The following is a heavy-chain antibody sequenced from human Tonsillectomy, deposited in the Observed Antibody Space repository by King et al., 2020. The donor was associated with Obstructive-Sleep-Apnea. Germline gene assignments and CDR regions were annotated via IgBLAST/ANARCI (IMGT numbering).Heavy chain of an antibody. Sequence: EVQLVESGGGLVQPGGSVRLSCAASGFSISSYSMNWVRQAPGKGLEWVSYISGSSSNIHYADSVKGRFTISRDNAKNSLYLQMNSLRAEDTAMYYCASNTGLRYFPGPYGMDVWGQGTTVTVSS. CDR3: ASNTGLRYFPGPYGMDV. J-gene: IGHJ6*02. CDR1: GFSISSYS. D-gene: IGHD3-9*01. CDR2: ISGSSSNI. V-gene: IGHV3-48*04.